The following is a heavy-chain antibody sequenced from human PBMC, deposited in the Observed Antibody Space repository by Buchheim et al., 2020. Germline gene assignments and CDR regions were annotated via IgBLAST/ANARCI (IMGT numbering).Heavy chain of an antibody. CDR3: ARDKGGLDYYGMDV. J-gene: IGHJ6*02. D-gene: IGHD6-6*01. Sequence: QVQLVESGGGVVQPGRSLRLSCAASGFTFSSYGMHWVRQAPGKGLEWVAVIWYDGSNKYYADSVKGRFTISRDNSKNTLYLQMNSLRAEDTAVYYCARDKGGLDYYGMDVWGQGTT. CDR2: IWYDGSNK. CDR1: GFTFSSYG. V-gene: IGHV3-33*01.